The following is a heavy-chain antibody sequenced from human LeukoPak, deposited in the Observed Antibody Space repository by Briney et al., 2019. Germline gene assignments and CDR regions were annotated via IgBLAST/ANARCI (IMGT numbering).Heavy chain of an antibody. D-gene: IGHD5-18*01. Sequence: SETRSLTCTVSGGSISSYYWSWIRQPPGKGLEWIGYIYYSGSTNYNPSLKSRVTISVDTSKNQFSLKLSSVTAADTAVYYCARTTEGGYTYDYFYYYHMDVWGKGTTVTIS. V-gene: IGHV4-59*01. CDR3: ARTTEGGYTYDYFYYYHMDV. J-gene: IGHJ6*03. CDR2: IYYSGST. CDR1: GGSISSYY.